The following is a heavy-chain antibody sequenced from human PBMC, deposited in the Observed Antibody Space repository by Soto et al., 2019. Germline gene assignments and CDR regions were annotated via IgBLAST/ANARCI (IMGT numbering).Heavy chain of an antibody. CDR2: IRSKAYGGTT. CDR3: TRVSGWYGVFDY. D-gene: IGHD6-19*01. V-gene: IGHV3-49*04. Sequence: PGGSLRLSCTASGFTVGDYAMSWVRQAPGKGLEWVGFIRSKAYGGTTEYAASVKGRFTISRDDSKSIAYLQMNSLKTEDTAVYYCTRVSGWYGVFDYWGQGTLVTVSS. CDR1: GFTVGDYA. J-gene: IGHJ4*02.